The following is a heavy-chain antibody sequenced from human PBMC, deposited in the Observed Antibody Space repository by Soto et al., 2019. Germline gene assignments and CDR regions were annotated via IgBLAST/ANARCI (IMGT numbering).Heavy chain of an antibody. CDR3: ARIYDAPDH. J-gene: IGHJ4*02. V-gene: IGHV1-46*01. CDR2: INPNGGAT. CDR1: GYSFSSYY. D-gene: IGHD2-21*01. Sequence: ASVKVSCKASGYSFSSYYMIWVRQAPGQGLESMGIINPNGGATTYAQKFQGRVTATRDTSTSTVYMELSSLRSEDTAVYYCARIYDAPDHWGQGTLVTVSS.